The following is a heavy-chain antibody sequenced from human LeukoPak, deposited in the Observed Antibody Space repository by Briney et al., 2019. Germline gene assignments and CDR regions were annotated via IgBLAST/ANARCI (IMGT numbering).Heavy chain of an antibody. D-gene: IGHD3-10*01. V-gene: IGHV3-53*01. J-gene: IGHJ6*03. CDR1: GFTVSSNY. CDR2: IHKNAIT. Sequence: GGSLRLSCAASGFTVSSNYISWVRQAPGKWLEWVSVIHKNAITSHADTVKGRFTISRDNSENTLYLQMNNLRVDDTAVYYCARSLRVRGVPDYMDVWGKGTTVTVSS. CDR3: ARSLRVRGVPDYMDV.